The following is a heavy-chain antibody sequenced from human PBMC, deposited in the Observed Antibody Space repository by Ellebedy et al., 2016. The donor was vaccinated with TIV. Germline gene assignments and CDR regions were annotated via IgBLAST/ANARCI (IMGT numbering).Heavy chain of an antibody. D-gene: IGHD3-16*01. J-gene: IGHJ5*02. V-gene: IGHV4-59*12. CDR2: IYYSGST. CDR1: GGSISPYY. Sequence: MPSETLSLTCTVSGGSISPYYWSRIRQPPGKGLEWIGYIYYSGSTNYNPSLKSRVTISVDTSKNQFSLKLSSVTAADTAVYYCARASPWGKGFDPWGQGTLVTVSS. CDR3: ARASPWGKGFDP.